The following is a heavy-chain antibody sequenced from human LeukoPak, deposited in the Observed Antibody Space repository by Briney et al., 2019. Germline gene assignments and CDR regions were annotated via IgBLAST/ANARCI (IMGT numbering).Heavy chain of an antibody. D-gene: IGHD3-16*01. V-gene: IGHV4-59*12. CDR1: GGSIIGYY. CDR3: ARDLAGEWGNYFDY. CDR2: VHYRGST. Sequence: SETLSLTCTVSGGSIIGYYWNWVRHRPGRGLEWICYVHYRGSTKYNSSLNNRVIISIDTSKNQFSLRLTSVTPADTAVYYCARDLAGEWGNYFDYWGQGIVVTVPS. J-gene: IGHJ4*02.